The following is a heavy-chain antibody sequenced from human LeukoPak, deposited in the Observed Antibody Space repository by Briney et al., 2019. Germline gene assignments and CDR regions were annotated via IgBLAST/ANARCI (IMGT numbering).Heavy chain of an antibody. J-gene: IGHJ5*02. V-gene: IGHV1-2*02. CDR1: RYTFTGYY. CDR2: INPNSGGT. D-gene: IGHD3-22*01. Sequence: ASVKVSCKASRYTFTGYYMHWVRQAPGQGLEWMGWINPNSGGTNYAQKFQGRVTMTRDTSISTAYMELSRLRSDDTAVYYCARDYYDSSSGFDPWGQGTLVTVSS. CDR3: ARDYYDSSSGFDP.